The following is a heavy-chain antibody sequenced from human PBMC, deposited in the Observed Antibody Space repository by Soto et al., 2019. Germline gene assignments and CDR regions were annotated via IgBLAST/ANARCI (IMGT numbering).Heavy chain of an antibody. V-gene: IGHV1-69*02. Sequence: QVQLVQSGAEVKKPGSSVKVSCKASGGTFSSYTISWVRQAPGQGLEWMGRIIPILGIANYAQKFQGRVTSTADKSTSTAYMELSSLRSEDTAVYYCARAPPDYGDYAFGYWGQGTLVTVSS. J-gene: IGHJ4*02. CDR1: GGTFSSYT. CDR2: IIPILGIA. CDR3: ARAPPDYGDYAFGY. D-gene: IGHD4-17*01.